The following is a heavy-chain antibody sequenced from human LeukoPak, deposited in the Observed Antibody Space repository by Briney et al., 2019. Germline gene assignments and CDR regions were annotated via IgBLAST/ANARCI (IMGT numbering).Heavy chain of an antibody. V-gene: IGHV4-59*08. CDR2: ISHSGTT. D-gene: IGHD6-19*01. Sequence: SETLSLTCIVSGGSISSYSWNWIRQSPGKGLEWVGYISHSGTTSYNSSLKSRVTISVDTSKNQLSLKLTSVTAVDTAVYYCARWDDSAWGFGNWGPGTLVTVSP. J-gene: IGHJ4*02. CDR1: GGSISSYS. CDR3: ARWDDSAWGFGN.